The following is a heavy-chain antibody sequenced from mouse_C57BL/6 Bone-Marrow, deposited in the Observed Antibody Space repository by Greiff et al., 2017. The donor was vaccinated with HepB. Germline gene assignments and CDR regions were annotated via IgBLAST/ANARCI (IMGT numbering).Heavy chain of an antibody. V-gene: IGHV1-50*01. D-gene: IGHD2-5*01. CDR3: ARGNSNYDWFAY. CDR1: GYTFTSYW. CDR2: IDPSDSYT. J-gene: IGHJ3*01. Sequence: QVQLQQPGAELVKPGASVKLSCKASGYTFTSYWMQWVKQRPGQGLEWIGEIDPSDSYTNYNQKFKGKATLTVDTSSSTAYMQLSSLTSEDSAVYYCARGNSNYDWFAYWGKGTLVTVSA.